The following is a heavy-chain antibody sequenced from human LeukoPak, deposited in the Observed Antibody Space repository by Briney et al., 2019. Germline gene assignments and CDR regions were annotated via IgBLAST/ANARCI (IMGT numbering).Heavy chain of an antibody. CDR3: ARMNYYDSSGYYPLGAFDI. CDR2: ISSSGSYI. J-gene: IGHJ3*02. Sequence: GGSLRLSCAASRFTFSSYSMNWVRQAPGKGLEWVSSISSSGSYIYYADSVKGRFTISRDNAKNSLYLQMNSLRAEDTAVYYCARMNYYDSSGYYPLGAFDIWGQGTMVTVSS. CDR1: RFTFSSYS. V-gene: IGHV3-21*04. D-gene: IGHD3-22*01.